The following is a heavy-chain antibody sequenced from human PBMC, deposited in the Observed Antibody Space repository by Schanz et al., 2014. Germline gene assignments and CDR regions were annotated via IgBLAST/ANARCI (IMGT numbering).Heavy chain of an antibody. Sequence: EVQLVESGGGLIQPGGSLRLSCVVSGFTFSSSAMSWVRQAPGKGLVWVSRTSHDGSFTTFADSVKGRFTISRDNAKNALYLQMNSLRAEDTAVYYCVRDTDYHFDYWGQGTLVTVSS. CDR3: VRDTDYHFDY. CDR1: GFTFSSSA. V-gene: IGHV3-74*01. J-gene: IGHJ4*02. D-gene: IGHD4-17*01. CDR2: TSHDGSFT.